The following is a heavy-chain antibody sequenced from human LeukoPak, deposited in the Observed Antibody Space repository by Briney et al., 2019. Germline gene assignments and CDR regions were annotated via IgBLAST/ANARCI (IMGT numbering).Heavy chain of an antibody. D-gene: IGHD3-10*01. CDR3: ARPNYYGSGRSRMDV. CDR2: IYTSGST. CDR1: GGSISSYY. V-gene: IGHV4-4*07. Sequence: PSETLSLTCTVSGGSISSYYWSWIRQPAGKGLEWIGRIYTSGSTNYNPSLKSRVTISVDTSKNQFSLKLSSVTAADTAVYYCARPNYYGSGRSRMDVWGKGTTVTISS. J-gene: IGHJ6*04.